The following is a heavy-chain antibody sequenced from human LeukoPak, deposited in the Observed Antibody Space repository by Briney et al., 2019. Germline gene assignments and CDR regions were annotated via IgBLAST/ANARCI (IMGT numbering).Heavy chain of an antibody. V-gene: IGHV4-4*08. CDR1: GASISRSL. CDR3: AREIFKSSPQYDSQ. D-gene: IGHD3-22*01. CDR2: IYSAKAT. J-gene: IGHJ1*01. Sequence: SEPLSLTCTVSGASISRSLWRLIRQFPGKELQWIGYIYSAKATIYNPSLNSRATISADTSNNRVSLHLTSVTAADTAVYFYAREIFKSSPQYDSQWGQGTLVTVTS.